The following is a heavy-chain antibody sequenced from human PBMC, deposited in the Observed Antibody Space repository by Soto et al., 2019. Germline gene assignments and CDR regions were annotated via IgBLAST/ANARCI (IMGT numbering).Heavy chain of an antibody. CDR2: IYYSGIT. D-gene: IGHD4-17*01. CDR3: ARGVYGDYFDY. CDR1: GGSISSGGFY. Sequence: VQLQESGPGLVKPSQTLSLTCTVSGGSISSGGFYWSWIRQHPGKGLEWIGYIYYSGITYYNPSLKSRVTISVDTSKNQFSLKLSSVTAADTAVYFCARGVYGDYFDYWGQGTLITVSS. V-gene: IGHV4-31*03. J-gene: IGHJ4*02.